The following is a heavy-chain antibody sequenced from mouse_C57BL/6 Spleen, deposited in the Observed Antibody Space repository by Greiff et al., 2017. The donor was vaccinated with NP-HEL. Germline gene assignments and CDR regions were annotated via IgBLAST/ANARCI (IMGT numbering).Heavy chain of an antibody. D-gene: IGHD2-4*01. CDR1: GFTFSSYA. CDR2: ISDGGSYT. Sequence: DVQLVESGGGLVKPGGSLKLSCAASGFTFSSYAMSWVRQTPEKRLEWVATISDGGSYTYYPDNVKGRFTISRDNAKNNLYLQMSHLKSEDTAMYYCARGGGGLRNYYAMDYWGQGTSVTVSS. V-gene: IGHV5-4*01. CDR3: ARGGGGLRNYYAMDY. J-gene: IGHJ4*01.